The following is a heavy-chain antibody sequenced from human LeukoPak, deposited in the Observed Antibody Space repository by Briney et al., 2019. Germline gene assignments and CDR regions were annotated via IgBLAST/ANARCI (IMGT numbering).Heavy chain of an antibody. Sequence: GGSLRLSCAASGFTVSSNYMGWVRQAPGKGLEWVSVIYSGGDTYYADSVKGRFTISRDNSKNMIYLEMSSLKAEDTAVYYCARDVRDGYINYWGQGTLVTVSS. CDR1: GFTVSSNY. V-gene: IGHV3-66*01. CDR2: IYSGGDT. J-gene: IGHJ4*02. D-gene: IGHD5-24*01. CDR3: ARDVRDGYINY.